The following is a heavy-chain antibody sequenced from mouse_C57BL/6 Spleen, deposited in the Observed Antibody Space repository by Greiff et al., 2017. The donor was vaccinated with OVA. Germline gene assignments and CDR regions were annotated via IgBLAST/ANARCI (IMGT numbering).Heavy chain of an antibody. D-gene: IGHD2-4*01. Sequence: DVQLVESGGGLVKPGGSLKLSCAASGFTFSDYGMHWVRQAPEKGLEWVAYISSGSSTIYYADTVKGRFTISRDNAKNTLFLQMTSLRSEDTAMYYCARIYDYDVWFAYWGQGTLVTVSA. CDR1: GFTFSDYG. CDR2: ISSGSSTI. J-gene: IGHJ3*01. CDR3: ARIYDYDVWFAY. V-gene: IGHV5-17*01.